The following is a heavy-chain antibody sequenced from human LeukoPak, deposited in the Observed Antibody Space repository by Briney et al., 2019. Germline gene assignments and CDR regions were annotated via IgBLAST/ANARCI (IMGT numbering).Heavy chain of an antibody. CDR1: GGSFSGYY. Sequence: SETLSLTCAVYGGSFSGYYWSWIRQPPGKGLEWIGEINHSGSTNYNPSLKSRVTISVDTSKNQFSLKLSSVTAADTAVYYCAREVVAEGLYWGQGTLVTVSS. J-gene: IGHJ4*02. D-gene: IGHD2-15*01. CDR3: AREVVAEGLY. V-gene: IGHV4-34*01. CDR2: INHSGST.